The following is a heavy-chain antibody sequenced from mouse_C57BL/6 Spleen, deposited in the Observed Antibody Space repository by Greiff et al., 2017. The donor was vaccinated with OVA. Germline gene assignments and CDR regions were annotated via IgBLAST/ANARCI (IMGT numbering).Heavy chain of an antibody. CDR1: GFSLTSYG. D-gene: IGHD2-2*01. V-gene: IGHV2-2*01. J-gene: IGHJ3*01. Sequence: VQLQQSGPGLVQPSQSLSITCPVSGFSLTSYGVHWVRQSPGKGLEWRGVIWSGGSTDYNAAFISRLSISKDNSKSQVFFKMNSLQADDTAIYYCAGYGYVADWGQGTLVTVSA. CDR3: AGYGYVAD. CDR2: IWSGGST.